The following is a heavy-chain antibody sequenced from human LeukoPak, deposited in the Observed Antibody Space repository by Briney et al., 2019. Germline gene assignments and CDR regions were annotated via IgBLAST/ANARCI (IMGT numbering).Heavy chain of an antibody. CDR1: GGSISSGGYY. CDR2: IYTSGST. Sequence: SETLSLTCTVSGGSISSGGYYWSWIRQPAGKGLEWIGRIYTSGSTNYNPSLKSRVTISVDTSKNQFSLKLSSVTAADTAVYYCARGGYCGGDCYFYYWGQGTLVTVSS. J-gene: IGHJ4*02. V-gene: IGHV4-61*02. D-gene: IGHD2-21*02. CDR3: ARGGYCGGDCYFYY.